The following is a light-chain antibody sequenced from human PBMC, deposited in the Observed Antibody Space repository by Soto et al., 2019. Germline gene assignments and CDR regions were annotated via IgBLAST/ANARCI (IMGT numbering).Light chain of an antibody. Sequence: QSVLTQPPSASGTPGQRVSISCSGSTSNIGRNDVNWYQQLPGTAPKLLIYDNNKRPSGIPDRFSGSKSGTSATLGITGLQTGDEADYYCGTWDSSLSAYVFGTGTKVTVL. J-gene: IGLJ1*01. CDR3: GTWDSSLSAYV. CDR2: DNN. V-gene: IGLV1-51*01. CDR1: TSNIGRND.